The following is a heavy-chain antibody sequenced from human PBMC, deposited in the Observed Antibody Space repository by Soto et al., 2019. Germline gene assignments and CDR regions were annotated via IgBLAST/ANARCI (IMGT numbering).Heavy chain of an antibody. D-gene: IGHD7-27*01. CDR1: GESIGSGGHY. J-gene: IGHJ4*02. CDR2: IYYSGST. V-gene: IGHV4-31*03. CDR3: ARDQALAPTVWGY. Sequence: PSEPLSLTCSVSGESIGSGGHYWNWIRQRPEKGLEWIGYIYYSGSTHYNPSLSSRLTTSLYTSMNQYFQRLVSVTAADTALYYCARDQALAPTVWGYWGQGIQVTGS.